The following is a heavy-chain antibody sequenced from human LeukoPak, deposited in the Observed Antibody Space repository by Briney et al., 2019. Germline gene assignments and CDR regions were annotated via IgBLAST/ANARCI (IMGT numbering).Heavy chain of an antibody. V-gene: IGHV1-18*01. CDR3: AREGSSAAGFDY. CDR2: VSSYNGNT. CDR1: GYSFTSYG. Sequence: ASVTVSCKASGYSFTSYGISWVRQAPGQGLEWMGWVSSYNGNTNYAQYVQGRVTMTTDTSTSTAYMELRSLTSDDTAVYYCAREGSSAAGFDYWGQGTLVTVSS. J-gene: IGHJ4*02. D-gene: IGHD6-6*01.